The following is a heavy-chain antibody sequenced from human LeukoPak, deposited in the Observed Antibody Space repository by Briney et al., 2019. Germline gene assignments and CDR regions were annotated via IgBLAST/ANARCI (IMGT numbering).Heavy chain of an antibody. Sequence: GGSLRLSCAASGFTVSTKYMSWVRQAPGKGLEWVSLIYSSGTTYYADSVKGRFTIPRDNSKNSLYLQMNSLRAEDTAVYYCARVGGVPAAHFDYWGQGTLVTVSS. V-gene: IGHV3-53*01. D-gene: IGHD2-2*01. CDR2: IYSSGTT. CDR3: ARVGGVPAAHFDY. J-gene: IGHJ4*02. CDR1: GFTVSTKY.